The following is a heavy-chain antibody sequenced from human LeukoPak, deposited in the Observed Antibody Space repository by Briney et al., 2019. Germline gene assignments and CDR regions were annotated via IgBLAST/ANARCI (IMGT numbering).Heavy chain of an antibody. V-gene: IGHV3-30-3*01. CDR1: GFTFSSYA. J-gene: IGHJ3*01. D-gene: IGHD3-3*01. Sequence: PGRSLRLSCAASGFTFSSYAMHWVRQAPGKGLEWVAVISYDGSNKYYADSVKGRFTISRDNSKNTLYLQMNSLRAEDTAVYYCAKDREEITIFGVVIPPDWGQGTMVTVSS. CDR3: AKDREEITIFGVVIPPD. CDR2: ISYDGSNK.